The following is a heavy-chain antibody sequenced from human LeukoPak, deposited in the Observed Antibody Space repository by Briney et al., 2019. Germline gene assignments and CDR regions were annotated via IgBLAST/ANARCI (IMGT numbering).Heavy chain of an antibody. D-gene: IGHD3-10*01. V-gene: IGHV3-74*01. Sequence: PGGSLRLSCAASGFTLYTFGSYWMHWVRQAPGKGLVWVSVIHNDGSGTSYADSLKGRTTISRDNAKNTLYLQMTSLGAEDTGVYYCVRGGFGHAMDVWGQGTTVIVSS. J-gene: IGHJ6*02. CDR2: IHNDGSGT. CDR3: VRGGFGHAMDV. CDR1: GFTLYTFGSYW.